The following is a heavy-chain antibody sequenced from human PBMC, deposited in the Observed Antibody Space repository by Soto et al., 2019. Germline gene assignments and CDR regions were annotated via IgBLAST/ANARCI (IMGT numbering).Heavy chain of an antibody. CDR1: GGSISSYY. V-gene: IGHV4-59*01. CDR3: ARVGSSGYFQH. D-gene: IGHD6-13*01. Sequence: SETLSLTCTVSGGSISSYYWSWIRQPPGKGLEWIGYIYYSGSTNYNPSLKSRVTISVDTSSKNQFSLKLTSVTAADTAVYYCARVGSSGYFQHWGQGTLVTVSS. J-gene: IGHJ1*01. CDR2: IYYSGST.